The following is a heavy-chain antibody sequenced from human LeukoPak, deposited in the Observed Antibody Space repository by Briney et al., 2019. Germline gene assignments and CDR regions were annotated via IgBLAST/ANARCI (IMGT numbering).Heavy chain of an antibody. V-gene: IGHV3-23*01. CDR3: AKAAQVAGRPNLGGHFDY. CDR1: GFTFSRYA. CDR2: ISGSGGRT. J-gene: IGHJ4*02. D-gene: IGHD6-6*01. Sequence: PGGSLRLSCAASGFTFSRYAMSWVRQAPGKGREWVSAISGSGGRTYYAESVKGRFTISRDNNENTLYLQMNSLRAEDTAVYYCAKAAQVAGRPNLGGHFDYWGQGTLVTVSS.